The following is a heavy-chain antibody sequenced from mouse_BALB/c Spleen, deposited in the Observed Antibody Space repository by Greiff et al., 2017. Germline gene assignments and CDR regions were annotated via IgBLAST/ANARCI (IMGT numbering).Heavy chain of an antibody. V-gene: IGHV5-6-5*01. CDR2: ISSGGST. CDR3: ARGDYYGSSYGYFDY. CDR1: GFTFSSYA. D-gene: IGHD1-1*01. Sequence: EVKLMESGGGLVKPGGSLKLSCAASGFTFSSYAMSWVRQTPEKRLEWVASISSGGSTYYPDSVKGRFTISRDNARNILYLQMSSLRSEDTAMYYCARGDYYGSSYGYFDYWGQGTTLTVSS. J-gene: IGHJ2*01.